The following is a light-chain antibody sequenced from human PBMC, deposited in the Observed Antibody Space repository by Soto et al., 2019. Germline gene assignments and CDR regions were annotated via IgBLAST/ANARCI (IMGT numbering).Light chain of an antibody. J-gene: IGKJ1*01. CDR3: QQYSSLWA. V-gene: IGKV1-5*01. CDR2: DVS. Sequence: DIQMTQSPSTLSGSVGDRVTITCRASQTISSWLAWYQQKPGKPPKVLIYDVSRLESGVPSRFSGSGSGTEFTLTISRLQPEDVATYYCQQYSSLWAFGQGTKVDIK. CDR1: QTISSW.